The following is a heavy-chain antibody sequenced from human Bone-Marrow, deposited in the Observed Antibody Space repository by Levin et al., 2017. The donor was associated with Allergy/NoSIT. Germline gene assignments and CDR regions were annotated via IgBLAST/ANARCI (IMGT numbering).Heavy chain of an antibody. V-gene: IGHV4-61*02. Sequence: SETLSLTCTVSGDSINNTHHYWSWIRQPAGKGLEWIGRMFVGGAATYKRSLRSRVTISIDTSKNQFSLKLTSVTAADTAVYYWAGEETVNSWHVGWFDCWGQGTLVTVSS. CDR2: MFVGGAA. J-gene: IGHJ5*01. CDR3: AGEETVNSWHVGWFDC. D-gene: IGHD2-21*02. CDR1: GDSINNTHHY.